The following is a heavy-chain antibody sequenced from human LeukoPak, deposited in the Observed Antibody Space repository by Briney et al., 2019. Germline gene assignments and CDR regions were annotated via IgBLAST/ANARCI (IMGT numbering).Heavy chain of an antibody. J-gene: IGHJ4*02. Sequence: PGGSLRLSCAASGFTFSSYAMHWVRQAPGKGLEWVAVISYDGSNKYYADSVKGRFTISRDNSKNTLYLQMNSLRAEDTAVYYCAKEVGLRGGNYWGQGTLVTVSS. V-gene: IGHV3-30*04. D-gene: IGHD2-2*01. CDR2: ISYDGSNK. CDR1: GFTFSSYA. CDR3: AKEVGLRGGNY.